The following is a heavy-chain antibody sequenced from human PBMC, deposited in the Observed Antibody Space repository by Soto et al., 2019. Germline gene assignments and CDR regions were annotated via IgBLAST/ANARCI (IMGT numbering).Heavy chain of an antibody. Sequence: HPGGSLRLSCAASGFTFSSHWMSWVRQAPGKGLEWVANIKQDGSEKYYVDSVKGRFTISRDNAKNSLYLQMNSLRAEDTAVYYCARCYGSGSYFSPYYYYYGMDVWGQGTTVTVSS. J-gene: IGHJ6*02. CDR2: IKQDGSEK. D-gene: IGHD3-10*01. CDR1: GFTFSSHW. V-gene: IGHV3-7*01. CDR3: ARCYGSGSYFSPYYYYYGMDV.